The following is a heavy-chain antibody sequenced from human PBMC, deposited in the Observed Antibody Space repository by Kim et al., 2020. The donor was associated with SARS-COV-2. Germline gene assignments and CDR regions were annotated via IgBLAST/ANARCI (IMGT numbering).Heavy chain of an antibody. V-gene: IGHV4-59*08. Sequence: SETLSLTCTVSGGSISSYYWSWIRQPPGKGLEWIGYIYYSGSTNYNPSLKSRVTISVDTSKNQFSLKLSSVTAADTAVYYCARLDTAMGRRFDYWGQGTLVTVSS. CDR3: ARLDTAMGRRFDY. J-gene: IGHJ4*02. CDR1: GGSISSYY. CDR2: IYYSGST. D-gene: IGHD5-18*01.